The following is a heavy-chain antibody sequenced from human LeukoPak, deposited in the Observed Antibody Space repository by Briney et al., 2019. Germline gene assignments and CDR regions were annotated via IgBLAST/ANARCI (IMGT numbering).Heavy chain of an antibody. D-gene: IGHD6-13*01. Sequence: GGSPRLSCAASGFTFSNYWMHWVRQAPGKGLVWVSRINSDGSSTTYADSVKGRFTISRDNGQNSLYLQMNSLRAEDTAVYYCAKESSSNWFDPWGQGTLVTVSS. CDR3: AKESSSNWFDP. J-gene: IGHJ5*02. CDR2: INSDGSST. CDR1: GFTFSNYW. V-gene: IGHV3-74*01.